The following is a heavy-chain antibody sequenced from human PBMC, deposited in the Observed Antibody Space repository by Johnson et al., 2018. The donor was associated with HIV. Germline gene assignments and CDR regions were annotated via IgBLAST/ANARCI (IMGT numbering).Heavy chain of an antibody. D-gene: IGHD1-14*01. V-gene: IGHV3-11*04. J-gene: IGHJ3*02. CDR2: ISSRGIPI. CDR1: GFTFSDYY. Sequence: QVQLVESGGGLVKPGGSLRLSCAASGFTFSDYYMGWIRQTPGKGLEWISYISSRGIPIYYADSVKGRFTISRDRSKNTVSLQMNSLRVEDTAVYYCARDDRPDGFDIWGQGTMVTVSS. CDR3: ARDDRPDGFDI.